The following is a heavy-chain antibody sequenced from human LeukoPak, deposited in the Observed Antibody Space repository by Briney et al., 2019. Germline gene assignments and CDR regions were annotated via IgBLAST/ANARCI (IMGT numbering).Heavy chain of an antibody. V-gene: IGHV5-51*01. CDR1: GHSFTSYW. J-gene: IGHJ4*02. CDR3: TYYYYDSSGYILFDY. CDR2: IYPGDSDI. D-gene: IGHD3-22*01. Sequence: GESLKISCKGSGHSFTSYWIGGVRQMPGKGLEWMGIIYPGDSDIKYSPSFQGQVTISADRSISTAYLQWSSLKASDTAVYYCTYYYYDSSGYILFDYWGQGTLVTVSS.